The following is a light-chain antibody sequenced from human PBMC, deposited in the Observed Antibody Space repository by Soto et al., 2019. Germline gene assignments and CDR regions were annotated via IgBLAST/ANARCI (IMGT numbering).Light chain of an antibody. J-gene: IGKJ1*01. CDR2: DAS. CDR1: QSISSW. Sequence: DIQVSQSRCNLHASVGGRVAITCRVSQSISSWLDWHQQKPGKAPKLLIYDASSLQSGVPSRFSGSGSGTEFTLTISSLQPDDFATYYCQPYKMYSPWTFGQGTKVDIK. CDR3: QPYKMYSPWT. V-gene: IGKV1-5*01.